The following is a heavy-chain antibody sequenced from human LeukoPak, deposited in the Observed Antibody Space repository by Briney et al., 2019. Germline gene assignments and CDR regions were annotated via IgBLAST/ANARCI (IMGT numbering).Heavy chain of an antibody. CDR3: ARPRRGSSWYDY. CDR1: GYTFTGYY. D-gene: IGHD6-13*01. CDR2: INPNSGGT. Sequence: GASVKASCKASGYTFTGYYMHWVRQAPGQGLEWMGRINPNSGGTNYAQKFQGRVTMTRDTSISTAYMELSRLRSDDTAVYYCARPRRGSSWYDYWGQGTLVTVSS. J-gene: IGHJ4*02. V-gene: IGHV1-2*06.